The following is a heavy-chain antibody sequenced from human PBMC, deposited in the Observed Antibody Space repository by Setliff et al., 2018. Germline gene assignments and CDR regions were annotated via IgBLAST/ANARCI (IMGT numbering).Heavy chain of an antibody. CDR2: IYTSWST. J-gene: IGHJ6*03. CDR3: ARMSGFLYMDV. CDR1: DDSISSRRYY. D-gene: IGHD3-3*01. V-gene: IGHV4-61*09. Sequence: PSETLSLTCTVSDDSISSRRYYWGWFRQPAGKELEWVGQIYTSWSTNYNPSLKSRVTISLDTSKNQFSLSLTSVTAADTAVYYCARMSGFLYMDVWGKGTPVTVSS.